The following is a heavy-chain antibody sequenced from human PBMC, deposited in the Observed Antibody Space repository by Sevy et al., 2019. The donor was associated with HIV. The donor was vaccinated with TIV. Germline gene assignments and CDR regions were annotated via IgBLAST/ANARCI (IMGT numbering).Heavy chain of an antibody. V-gene: IGHV3-49*03. D-gene: IGHD3-22*01. CDR2: INSKTFGGTT. CDR1: GFIFADSA. Sequence: GGSLRLSCTASGFIFADSAMSWSRQAPGKGLEWLGFINSKTFGGTTVYAASGKGRFTISRDDSKSMAYLQMNSLKTEDTAVYYCSRDPCGHNYYSSVGWFDPWGQGTLVTVSS. J-gene: IGHJ5*02. CDR3: SRDPCGHNYYSSVGWFDP.